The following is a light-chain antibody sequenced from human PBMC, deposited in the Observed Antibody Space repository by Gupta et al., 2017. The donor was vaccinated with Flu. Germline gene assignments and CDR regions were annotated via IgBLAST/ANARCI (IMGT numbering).Light chain of an antibody. V-gene: IGKV1-5*03. J-gene: IGKJ1*01. Sequence: GDRVTITCRASQNSDSWLAWYQQKPGRAPKLLIYKATNLESGVPSRFSGSGSGTEFTLTISSLQPDDFATYYCQQYRSYPWTFGQGTTVEIQ. CDR1: QNSDSW. CDR2: KAT. CDR3: QQYRSYPWT.